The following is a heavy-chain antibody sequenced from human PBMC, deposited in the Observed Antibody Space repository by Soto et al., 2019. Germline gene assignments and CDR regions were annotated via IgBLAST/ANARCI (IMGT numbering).Heavy chain of an antibody. CDR1: GFTFNTFA. J-gene: IGHJ4*02. CDR2: ISGSGSFS. D-gene: IGHD2-15*01. V-gene: IGHV3-23*01. CDR3: ARDRGGALDS. Sequence: EVLLLESGGGLVQPGGSLRLSCVVSGFTFNTFAMTWVRQAPGKGLEWVSGISGSGSFSYYADSVKGRFTISRDNSKNTLYLRMNNLRVDETAVYFCARDRGGALDSWGQGTLVTVSS.